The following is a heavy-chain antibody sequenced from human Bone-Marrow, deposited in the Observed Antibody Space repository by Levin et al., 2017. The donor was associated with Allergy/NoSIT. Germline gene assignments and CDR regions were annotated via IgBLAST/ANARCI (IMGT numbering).Heavy chain of an antibody. CDR1: GYSFTSNW. V-gene: IGHV5-51*01. CDR3: ARHQTTAYIYNFGLAV. CDR2: IFPGDSDI. J-gene: IGHJ6*02. Sequence: ASVKVSCQGSGYSFTSNWIAWVRQMPGKGLEWMGIIFPGDSDIRYGPSFQGQVTISADESSSTAYLQRSSLKASDTAMYYCARHQTTAYIYNFGLAVWGQGTTVTVSS. D-gene: IGHD1-1*01.